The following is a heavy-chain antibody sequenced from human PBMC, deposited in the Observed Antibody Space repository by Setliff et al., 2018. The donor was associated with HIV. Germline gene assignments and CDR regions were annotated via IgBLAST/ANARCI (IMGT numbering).Heavy chain of an antibody. Sequence: PSETLSLTCTVSGGSFRSSRYYWGRIRQPPGKGLEWIGNIHYGGFFWYSPSLKSRVTISVDTSKNQFSLKLSSVTAADTAVYYCARPALGIGGGSRFDNWGQGTRVTVSS. J-gene: IGHJ4*02. CDR1: GGSFRSSRYY. V-gene: IGHV4-39*01. CDR2: IHYGGFF. D-gene: IGHD3-10*01. CDR3: ARPALGIGGGSRFDN.